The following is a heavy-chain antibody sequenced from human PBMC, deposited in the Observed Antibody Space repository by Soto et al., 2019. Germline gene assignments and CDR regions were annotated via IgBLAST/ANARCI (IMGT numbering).Heavy chain of an antibody. J-gene: IGHJ4*02. D-gene: IGHD1-26*01. Sequence: ASVKVSCKASGYTFTSYAMHWVRQAPGQRLEWMGWINAGNGNTKYSQKFQGSVTITRDTSASTAYMEVSSLRSEDTAVYYCARLQWELRAFDYWGQGTLVTVSS. CDR3: ARLQWELRAFDY. CDR1: GYTFTSYA. CDR2: INAGNGNT. V-gene: IGHV1-3*01.